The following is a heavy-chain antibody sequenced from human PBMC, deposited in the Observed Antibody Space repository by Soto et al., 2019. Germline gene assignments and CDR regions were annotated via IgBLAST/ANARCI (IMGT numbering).Heavy chain of an antibody. V-gene: IGHV3-7*03. CDR1: GFTFSSYW. Sequence: LRLSCAASGFTFSSYWMSWVRQAPGKGLEWVANIKQDGSEKYYVDSVKGRFTISRDNAKNSLYLQMNSLRAEDTAVYYCASKGGHNYFDYWGQGTLVTVSS. D-gene: IGHD3-16*01. CDR3: ASKGGHNYFDY. CDR2: IKQDGSEK. J-gene: IGHJ4*02.